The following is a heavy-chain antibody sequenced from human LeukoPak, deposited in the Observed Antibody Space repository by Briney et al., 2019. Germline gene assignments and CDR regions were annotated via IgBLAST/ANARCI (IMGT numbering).Heavy chain of an antibody. J-gene: IGHJ4*02. CDR1: GFTFSDYY. CDR2: ISSSGSTI. V-gene: IGHV3-11*04. D-gene: IGHD3-22*01. CDR3: AGTVVAAFFDY. Sequence: GGSLRLSCAASGFTFSDYYMSWIRQAPGKGLEWVSYISSSGSTIYYADSVKGRFTISRDNAKNSLYLQVNSLRAGDTAVYYCAGTVVAAFFDYWGQGTLVTVSS.